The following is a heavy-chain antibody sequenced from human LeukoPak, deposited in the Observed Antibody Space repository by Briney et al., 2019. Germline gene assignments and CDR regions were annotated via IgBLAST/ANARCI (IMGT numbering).Heavy chain of an antibody. Sequence: LSGGSLRLSCAASGFTFDDYAMHWVRQAPGKGLEWVSGISWNSGSIGYADSVKGRFTISRDNAKNSLYLQMNSLRGEDTAVYYCARKAVAVTTFDSWGQGTLVTVSS. J-gene: IGHJ4*02. CDR3: ARKAVAVTTFDS. V-gene: IGHV3-9*01. CDR1: GFTFDDYA. D-gene: IGHD4-17*01. CDR2: ISWNSGSI.